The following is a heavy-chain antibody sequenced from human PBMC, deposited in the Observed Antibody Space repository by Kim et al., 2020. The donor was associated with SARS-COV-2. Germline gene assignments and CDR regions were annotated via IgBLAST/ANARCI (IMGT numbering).Heavy chain of an antibody. D-gene: IGHD6-13*01. Sequence: SETLSLTCTVSGGSISSYYWSWIRQPPGKGLEWIGYIYYSGSTNYNPSLKSRVTISVDTSKNQFSLKLSSVTAADTAVYYCARDLVGAAAGTFGTNYGMDVWGQGTTVTVSS. CDR3: ARDLVGAAAGTFGTNYGMDV. CDR1: GGSISSYY. CDR2: IYYSGST. V-gene: IGHV4-59*13. J-gene: IGHJ6*02.